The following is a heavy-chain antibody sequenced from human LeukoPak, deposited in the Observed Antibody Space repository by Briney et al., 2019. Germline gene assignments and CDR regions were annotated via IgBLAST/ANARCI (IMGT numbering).Heavy chain of an antibody. V-gene: IGHV3-53*01. Sequence: NPGGSLRLSCAASGFTVSSNYMSWVRQAPGKGLEWVSVIYSGGSTYYADSVKGRFTISRDNSKNTLYLQMNSLRDEGTAVYYCARENRVATSLDYWGQGTLVTVSS. J-gene: IGHJ4*02. CDR1: GFTVSSNY. CDR2: IYSGGST. CDR3: ARENRVATSLDY. D-gene: IGHD5-12*01.